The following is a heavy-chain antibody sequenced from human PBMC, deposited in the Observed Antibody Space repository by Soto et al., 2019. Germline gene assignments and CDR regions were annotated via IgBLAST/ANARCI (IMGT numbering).Heavy chain of an antibody. J-gene: IGHJ4*02. CDR3: ARPRYDGSGTPFDH. Sequence: AGGSLRLSCAAPGFTFCSYWMHWVRQAPGKGLVWVSGINGDGKTATYADSVKGRFIISRDNAKNILYLQMNSLTAEDTAVYYCARPRYDGSGTPFDHWGQGSLVTVSS. CDR2: INGDGKTA. CDR1: GFTFCSYW. D-gene: IGHD3-22*01. V-gene: IGHV3-74*01.